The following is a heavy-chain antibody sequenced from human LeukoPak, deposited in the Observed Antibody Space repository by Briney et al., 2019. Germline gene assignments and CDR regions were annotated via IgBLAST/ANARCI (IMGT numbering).Heavy chain of an antibody. CDR2: IHYSGST. V-gene: IGHV4-59*01. Sequence: SETLSLTCTVSGGSISSYYWSWIRQPPGKGLEWIGYIHYSGSTNYNPSLKSRVTISVDTSKNQFSLKLSSVTAADPAVYYCARTTEGGYTYGYFYYYYMDVWGKGTTVTISS. J-gene: IGHJ6*03. D-gene: IGHD5-18*01. CDR3: ARTTEGGYTYGYFYYYYMDV. CDR1: GGSISSYY.